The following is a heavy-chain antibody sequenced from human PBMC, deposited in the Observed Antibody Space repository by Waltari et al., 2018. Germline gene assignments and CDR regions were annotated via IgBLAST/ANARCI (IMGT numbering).Heavy chain of an antibody. CDR2: INTTTGNQ. CDR3: AGLPGIAAAGTDGYYYYYYGMDV. Sequence: QVQLVQSGSELKKPGASVKVSCKASGYTFTSYAMNWVRQAPGQGLEWMGWINTTTGNQTYAQGFTGRFVFSFDTSVSTAYLQISSLKAEDTAVYYCAGLPGIAAAGTDGYYYYYYGMDVWGQGTTVTVSS. J-gene: IGHJ6*02. V-gene: IGHV7-4-1*02. CDR1: GYTFTSYA. D-gene: IGHD6-13*01.